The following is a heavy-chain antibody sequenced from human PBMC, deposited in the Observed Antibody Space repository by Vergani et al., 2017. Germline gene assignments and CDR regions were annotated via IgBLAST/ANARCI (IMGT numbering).Heavy chain of an antibody. D-gene: IGHD2-2*01. CDR2: IIPIFGTA. Sequence: QVQLVQSGAEVKKPGSSVKVSCKASGGTFSSYAISWVRQAPGQGLEWMGRIIPIFGTANYAQKFQGGVTITADESTSTAYMELSSLRSEDTAVYYCARDQEGYCSSTSCYWGWYFDLWGRGTLVTVSS. CDR1: GGTFSSYA. J-gene: IGHJ2*01. CDR3: ARDQEGYCSSTSCYWGWYFDL. V-gene: IGHV1-69*13.